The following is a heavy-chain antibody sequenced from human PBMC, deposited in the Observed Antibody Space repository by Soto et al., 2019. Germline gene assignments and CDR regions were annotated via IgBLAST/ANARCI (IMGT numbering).Heavy chain of an antibody. D-gene: IGHD2-21*01. CDR3: VKGAGHIVAGDPYYWCFAI. Sequence: QVQLVESRGGVVQPGGSLRLSCAASGFTFSRYGMHWVRQAPGKGLEWVAVTSYDGSNKYNADSVKGRFTISRDNFKNTLYLQFNSLSGEDTAVYYCVKGAGHIVAGDPYYWCFAIWGGGTLVTVSS. CDR2: TSYDGSNK. V-gene: IGHV3-30*18. CDR1: GFTFSRYG. J-gene: IGHJ2*01.